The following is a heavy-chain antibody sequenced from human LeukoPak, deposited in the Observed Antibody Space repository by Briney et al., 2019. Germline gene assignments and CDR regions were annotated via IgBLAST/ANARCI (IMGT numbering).Heavy chain of an antibody. CDR2: IYYSGST. Sequence: SETLSLTCTVSGGSISSGDYYWSWIRQPPGKGLEWIGYIYYSGSTYYNPSLKSRVTISVDTSKNQFSLKLSSVTAADTAVYYCASYQLLWRLYYWGQGTLVTVSS. CDR3: ASYQLLWRLYY. V-gene: IGHV4-30-4*08. J-gene: IGHJ4*02. CDR1: GGSISSGDYY. D-gene: IGHD2-2*01.